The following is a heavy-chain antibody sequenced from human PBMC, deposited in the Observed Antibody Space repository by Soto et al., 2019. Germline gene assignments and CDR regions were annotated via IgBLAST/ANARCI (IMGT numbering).Heavy chain of an antibody. CDR1: GFTFSSFT. D-gene: IGHD6-19*01. Sequence: EVQLLESGGGLLQPGGSLRLSCVASGFTFSSFTMSWVRQAPGKGLEWVSVISGSGATTYYADSVKGRFTISRDNSKNTLNLQMDSLRVEDTAVYYCAKYGSGGYFDYCGQGTLVTVSS. J-gene: IGHJ4*02. CDR2: ISGSGATT. V-gene: IGHV3-23*01. CDR3: AKYGSGGYFDY.